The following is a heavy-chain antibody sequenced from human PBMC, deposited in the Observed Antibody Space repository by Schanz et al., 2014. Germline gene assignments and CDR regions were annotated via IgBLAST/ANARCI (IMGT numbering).Heavy chain of an antibody. D-gene: IGHD4-17*01. V-gene: IGHV4-30-2*05. CDR3: ARDRGHGDLPGDI. CDR1: GGSISSGGYS. CDR2: ISYSGST. Sequence: LQLQESGSGLMKPSQTLSLTCAVSGGSISSGGYSWNWIRQSPGKGLEWIGFISYSGSTYYNPSLKRRVTISVDTSKNQFSLNLSSATAADTAVYYCARDRGHGDLPGDIWGQGTMVAGSS. J-gene: IGHJ3*02.